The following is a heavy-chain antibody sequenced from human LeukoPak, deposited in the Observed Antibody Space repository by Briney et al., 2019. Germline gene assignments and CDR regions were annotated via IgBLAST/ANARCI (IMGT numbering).Heavy chain of an antibody. V-gene: IGHV1-3*01. Sequence: ASVKVSCTASGYTFTIYAMHWVRQAPGQRLEWMGWINAGNGNTKYSQKFQGRVTITRDTSASTAYMELSSLRSEDTAVYYCARVPGFGELYFDYWGQGTLVTVSS. CDR3: ARVPGFGELYFDY. D-gene: IGHD3-10*01. CDR2: INAGNGNT. J-gene: IGHJ4*02. CDR1: GYTFTIYA.